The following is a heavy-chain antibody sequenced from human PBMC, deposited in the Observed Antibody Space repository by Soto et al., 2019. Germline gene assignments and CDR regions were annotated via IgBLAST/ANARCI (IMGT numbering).Heavy chain of an antibody. CDR3: AHYAFDI. V-gene: IGHV3-30-3*01. CDR1: GFTFSSYA. CDR2: ISYDGSNK. Sequence: PGGSLRLSCAASGFTFSSYAMHWVRQAPGKGLEWVAVISYDGSNKYYADSVKGRFTISRDNSKNTLYLQMNNLRAEDTAVYYCAHYAFDIWGQGTMVTVSS. J-gene: IGHJ3*02.